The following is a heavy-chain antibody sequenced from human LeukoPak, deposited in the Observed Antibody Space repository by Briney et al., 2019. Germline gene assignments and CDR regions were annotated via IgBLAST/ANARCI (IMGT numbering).Heavy chain of an antibody. D-gene: IGHD6-6*01. Sequence: SETLSLTCTVSGGSISSGGYYWSWIRQHPGKGLEWIGYMYFSGTTSYNPSLKSRVTISVDTSKNQFSLKLSSVTAADTAVYYCARDGYSSSSHFDYWGQGTLVTVSS. CDR3: ARDGYSSSSHFDY. V-gene: IGHV4-31*03. J-gene: IGHJ4*02. CDR2: MYFSGTT. CDR1: GGSISSGGYY.